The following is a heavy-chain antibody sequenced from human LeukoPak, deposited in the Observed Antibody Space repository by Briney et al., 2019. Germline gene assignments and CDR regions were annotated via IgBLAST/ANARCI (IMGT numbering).Heavy chain of an antibody. J-gene: IGHJ6*02. V-gene: IGHV4-61*01. CDR1: GGSISSSSYY. CDR2: IYYSGST. D-gene: IGHD2-2*01. CDR3: ARVSHCSSTSCYRVPFDYGMDV. Sequence: PSETLSLTCTVSGGSISSSSYYWSWIRQPPGKGLEWIGYIYYSGSTNYNPSLKSRVTISVDTSKNQLSLKLSSVTAADTAVYYCARVSHCSSTSCYRVPFDYGMDVWGQGTTVTVSS.